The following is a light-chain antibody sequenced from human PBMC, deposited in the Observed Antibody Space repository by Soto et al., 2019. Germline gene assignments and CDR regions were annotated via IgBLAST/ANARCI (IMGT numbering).Light chain of an antibody. Sequence: EIVLTQSPATLSLSPGERATLSCRASQSVNSYLVWYQQKPGQVPRLLIYDASNRATGIPARFSGSGSGTDFTLTISSLAPEDFAVYYCQQHSNWPYTFGQGTKLEIK. CDR3: QQHSNWPYT. J-gene: IGKJ2*01. V-gene: IGKV3-11*01. CDR2: DAS. CDR1: QSVNSY.